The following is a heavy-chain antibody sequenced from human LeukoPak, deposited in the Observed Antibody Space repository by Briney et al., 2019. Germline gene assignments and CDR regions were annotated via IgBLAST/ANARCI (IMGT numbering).Heavy chain of an antibody. J-gene: IGHJ4*02. V-gene: IGHV3-30*02. CDR3: ARDRKAVTGAFDY. Sequence: GGSLRLSCAASGFTFSTYAMSWVRQAPGKGLEWVAFIHYDGSNNYYADSVKGRFTISRDNSKNTVYLQMNSLRPEDTAMYYCARDRKAVTGAFDYWGQGALVTVSS. CDR2: IHYDGSNN. CDR1: GFTFSTYA. D-gene: IGHD6-19*01.